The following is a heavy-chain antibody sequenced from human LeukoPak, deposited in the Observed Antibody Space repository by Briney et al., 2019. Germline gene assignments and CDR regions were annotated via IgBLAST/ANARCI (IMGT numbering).Heavy chain of an antibody. CDR3: ARHRRPTGTAHYYYYGMDV. CDR1: GGSISRYY. V-gene: IGHV4-59*01. CDR2: IYYSGGT. Sequence: SETLSLTCTVSGGSISRYYWNWIRQPPGKGLEWVGYIYYSGGTNYNPSLMSRFTISVDTSKNQFSLKLSSVTAADTAVYYCARHRRPTGTAHYYYYGMDVWGQGTTVTVSS. J-gene: IGHJ6*02. D-gene: IGHD6-13*01.